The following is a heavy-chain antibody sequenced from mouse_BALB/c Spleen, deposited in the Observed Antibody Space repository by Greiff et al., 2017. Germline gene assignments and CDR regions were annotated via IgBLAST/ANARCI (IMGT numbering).Heavy chain of an antibody. D-gene: IGHD4-1*01. CDR2: ISSGSSTI. CDR1: GFTFSSFG. J-gene: IGHJ4*01. CDR3: ARPSGSYYAMDY. V-gene: IGHV5-17*02. Sequence: EVQVVESGGGLVQPGGSRKLSCAASGFTFSSFGMHWVRQAPEKGLEWVAYISSGSSTIYYADTVKGRFTISRDNPKNTLFLQMTSLRSEDTAMYYCARPSGSYYAMDYWGQGTSVTVSS.